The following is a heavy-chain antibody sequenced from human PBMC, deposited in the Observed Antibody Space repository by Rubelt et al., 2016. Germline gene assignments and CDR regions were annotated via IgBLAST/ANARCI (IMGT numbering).Heavy chain of an antibody. V-gene: IGHV3-30*18. Sequence: QVQLVESGGGVVKPGGSLRLSCVASGFAFSTYGMHWVRQTPGKGLEWVAIISDDGKNKYYAASVQGRVTISRNNSKNKCYLQMNSLRPEDTAVYYCAKELLPGWWELLLDYWGQGTLVTVSS. CDR2: ISDDGKNK. CDR1: GFAFSTYG. J-gene: IGHJ4*02. CDR3: AKELLPGWWELLLDY. D-gene: IGHD1-26*01.